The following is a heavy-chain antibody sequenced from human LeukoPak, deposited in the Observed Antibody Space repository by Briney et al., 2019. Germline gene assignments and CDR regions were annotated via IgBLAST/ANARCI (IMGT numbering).Heavy chain of an antibody. D-gene: IGHD2-21*01. CDR3: ARLGHCGETNCYSDFYYMDV. Sequence: GASVKVSCKASGYTFTNYGISWVRQAPRQGLEWMGWISAYNGNTNYAQKFQDRVTITADESTATAYMELSSLTSEDTAIYFCARLGHCGETNCYSDFYYMDVWGKGTTVIVSS. CDR1: GYTFTNYG. J-gene: IGHJ6*03. V-gene: IGHV1-18*01. CDR2: ISAYNGNT.